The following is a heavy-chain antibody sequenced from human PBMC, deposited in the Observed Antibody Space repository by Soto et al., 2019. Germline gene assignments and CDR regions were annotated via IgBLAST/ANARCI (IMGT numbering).Heavy chain of an antibody. D-gene: IGHD3-22*01. CDR2: IYYSGST. CDR1: GGSIRSYY. Sequence: ETLSLGGTVPGGSIRSYYWSWIRQRQGKGLEWIGYIYYSGSTNYNPSLKSRVTISVDTSKTQFSLKLSSVTAADTAVYYCARVRSNSDYYYDSSGLDVFDIWGHGTMVTVS. J-gene: IGHJ3*02. V-gene: IGHV4-59*01. CDR3: ARVRSNSDYYYDSSGLDVFDI.